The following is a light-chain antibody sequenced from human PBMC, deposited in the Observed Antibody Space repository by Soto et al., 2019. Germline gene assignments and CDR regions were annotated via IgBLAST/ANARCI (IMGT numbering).Light chain of an antibody. J-gene: IGKJ5*01. CDR3: QQYDNWPPFT. CDR2: GAS. V-gene: IGKV3-15*01. CDR1: QSVSSN. Sequence: IVMTHAPATLPVSRGERATLSCRASQSVSSNLAWYQQKPGQAPRFLIYGASTRATGIPARFSGSGSGTEFTLTISSLQSEDFAVYYCQQYDNWPPFTFGQGTRLEIK.